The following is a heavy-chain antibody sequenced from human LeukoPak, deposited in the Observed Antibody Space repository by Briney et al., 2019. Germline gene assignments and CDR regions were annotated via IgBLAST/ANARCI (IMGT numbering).Heavy chain of an antibody. CDR3: ARICWSSSWYTDYYYYMDV. CDR2: IYYSGST. CDR1: GGSISSHY. J-gene: IGHJ6*03. V-gene: IGHV4-59*11. Sequence: SETLSLTCTVSGGSISSHYWSWIRQPPGKGLEWIGYIYYSGSTNYNPSLKSRVAISVDTSKNQFSLKLSSVTAADTAVYYCARICWSSSWYTDYYYYMDVWGKGTTVNVSS. D-gene: IGHD6-13*01.